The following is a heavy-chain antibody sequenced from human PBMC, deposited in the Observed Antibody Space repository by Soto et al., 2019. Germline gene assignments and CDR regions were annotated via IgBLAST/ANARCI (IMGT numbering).Heavy chain of an antibody. J-gene: IGHJ3*02. CDR1: GFTFSSYG. Sequence: GGSLGLSCAASGFTFSSYGMHWVRQAPGKGLEWVAVISYDGSNKYYADSVKGRFTISRDNSKNTLYLQMNSLRAEDTAVYYCAKPSTADDYGWSYAFDIWGQGTMVTVSS. D-gene: IGHD4-17*01. V-gene: IGHV3-30*18. CDR3: AKPSTADDYGWSYAFDI. CDR2: ISYDGSNK.